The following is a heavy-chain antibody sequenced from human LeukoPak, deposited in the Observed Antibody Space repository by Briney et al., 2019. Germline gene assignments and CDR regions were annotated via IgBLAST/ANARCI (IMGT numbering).Heavy chain of an antibody. D-gene: IGHD3-10*02. CDR1: GFTFSSYS. J-gene: IGHJ6*04. CDR3: AELGITMIGGV. Sequence: GGSLRLSCAASGFTFSSYSMNWVRQAPGKGLEWVSYTSSSGSTIYYADSVKGRFTISRDNAKNSLYLQMNSLRAEDTAVYYCAELGITMIGGVWGKGTTVTISS. CDR2: TSSSGSTI. V-gene: IGHV3-48*04.